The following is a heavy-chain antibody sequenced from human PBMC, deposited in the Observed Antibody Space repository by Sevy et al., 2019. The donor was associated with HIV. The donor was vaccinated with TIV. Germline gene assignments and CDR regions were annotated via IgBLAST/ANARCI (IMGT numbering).Heavy chain of an antibody. CDR3: AREGSPYDTYYYYYGMDV. V-gene: IGHV3-7*01. J-gene: IGHJ6*02. CDR2: IKQGGSEK. Sequence: GGSLRLSCAASGFTFNSYWMSWVRQAPGKGLEWVANIKQGGSEKYYVDSVKGRFTISRDNSQNSLFLQMNTLRAEDTAVYYCAREGSPYDTYYYYYGMDVWGQGTTVTVSS. D-gene: IGHD5-12*01. CDR1: GFTFNSYW.